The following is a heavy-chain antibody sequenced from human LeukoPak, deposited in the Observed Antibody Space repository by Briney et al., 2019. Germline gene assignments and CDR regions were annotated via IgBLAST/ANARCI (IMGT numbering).Heavy chain of an antibody. CDR3: ARGQSYSYRFLGSLEL. J-gene: IGHJ2*01. Sequence: ASVKVSCKASGYTFTSHAMHWVRQAPGQRLEWMGWINAGNGNTKYSQKFQDRVTNTRDTSASTAYMELSSLRFEDTAVYYCARGQSYSYRFLGSLELWGRGTLVTVSS. CDR2: INAGNGNT. D-gene: IGHD5-18*01. V-gene: IGHV1-3*01. CDR1: GYTFTSHA.